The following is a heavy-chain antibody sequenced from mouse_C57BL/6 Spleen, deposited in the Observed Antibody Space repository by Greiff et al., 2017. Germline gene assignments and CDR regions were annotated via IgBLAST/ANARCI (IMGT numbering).Heavy chain of an antibody. V-gene: IGHV1-72*01. D-gene: IGHD1-1*01. Sequence: QVQLQQPGAELVKPGASVKLSCKASGYTFTSYWMHWVKQRPGRGLEWIGRIDPNSGGTKYNEKFKSKATLTVDKTSSTAYIQLSSLTSEDSAVYYCSRYYGSRGYAMDYWGQGTSVTVSS. CDR1: GYTFTSYW. J-gene: IGHJ4*01. CDR2: IDPNSGGT. CDR3: SRYYGSRGYAMDY.